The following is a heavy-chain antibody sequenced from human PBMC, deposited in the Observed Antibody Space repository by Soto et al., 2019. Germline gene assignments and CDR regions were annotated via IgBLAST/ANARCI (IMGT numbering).Heavy chain of an antibody. J-gene: IGHJ6*03. D-gene: IGHD1-1*01. V-gene: IGHV3-11*01. Sequence: GGSLRLSCAASGFTFSDYYMSWIRQAPGKGLEWVSYISSSGSTIYYADSVKGRFTISRDNAKNSLYLQMNSLRAEDTAVYYCASPGGTNYYYYMDVWGKGTTVTVSS. CDR1: GFTFSDYY. CDR3: ASPGGTNYYYYMDV. CDR2: ISSSGSTI.